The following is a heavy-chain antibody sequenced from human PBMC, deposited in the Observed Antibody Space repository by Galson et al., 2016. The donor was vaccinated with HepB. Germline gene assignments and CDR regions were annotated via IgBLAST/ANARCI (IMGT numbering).Heavy chain of an antibody. CDR2: IWFDGTSK. Sequence: SLRLSCAASGFHFSGYGMHRVRQAPGKGLEWVALIWFDGTSKYYADSVKGRFTISRDDSMNTVFLQMDSLRAEDTAVYYCARAGVSNWPDFDIWGQGALVTVSS. V-gene: IGHV3-33*01. CDR1: GFHFSGYG. J-gene: IGHJ4*02. CDR3: ARAGVSNWPDFDI. D-gene: IGHD6-13*01.